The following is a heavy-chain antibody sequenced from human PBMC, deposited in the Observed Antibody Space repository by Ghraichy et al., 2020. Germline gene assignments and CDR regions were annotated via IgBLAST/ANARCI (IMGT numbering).Heavy chain of an antibody. CDR2: IVPIFGTA. V-gene: IGHV1-69*06. CDR3: ARDLGGATGSDY. CDR1: GGTFSSYA. J-gene: IGHJ4*02. D-gene: IGHD3-16*01. Sequence: SVKVSCKASGGTFSSYAFGWVRQASGRGLEWMGGIVPIFGTANYAQKFQGRVTIAADKFTSTAYMELRSLRSEDTAVYFCARDLGGATGSDYWGQGTLVTVSS.